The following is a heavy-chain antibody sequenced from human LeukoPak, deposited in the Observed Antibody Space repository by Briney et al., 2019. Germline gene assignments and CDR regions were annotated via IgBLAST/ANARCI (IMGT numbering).Heavy chain of an antibody. CDR2: IYYSGST. V-gene: IGHV4-59*01. Sequence: SETLSLTCTVSGGSISSYYWSWIRQPPEKGLECVGYIYYSGSTNYNPSLKSRLTISVDTSKNQFSLKLGSVTAADTAVYYCARLHRVGATTGDAFDIWGQGTMVTVSS. J-gene: IGHJ3*02. D-gene: IGHD1-26*01. CDR3: ARLHRVGATTGDAFDI. CDR1: GGSISSYY.